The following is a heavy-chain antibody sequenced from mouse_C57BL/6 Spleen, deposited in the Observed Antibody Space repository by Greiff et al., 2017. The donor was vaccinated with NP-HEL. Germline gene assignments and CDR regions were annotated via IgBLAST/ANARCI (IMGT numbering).Heavy chain of an antibody. Sequence: QVQLQQSGAELVRPGASVTLSCKASGYTFTDYEMHWVKQTPVHGLEWIGAIDPETGGTAYNQKFKGKAILTADKSSSTAYMELRSLTSADSAVYYCTRRGEGYFDYWGQGTTLTVSS. V-gene: IGHV1-15*01. CDR2: IDPETGGT. CDR1: GYTFTDYE. J-gene: IGHJ2*01. CDR3: TRRGEGYFDY.